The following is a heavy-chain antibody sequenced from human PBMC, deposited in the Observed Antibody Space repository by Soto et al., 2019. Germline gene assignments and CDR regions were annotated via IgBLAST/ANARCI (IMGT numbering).Heavy chain of an antibody. Sequence: QVQLVQSGAEVKKPGSSVKVSCKASGGTFSTYAISWVRQAPGQGLEWMGGVIPMLGTTNNAQKFQGRVTNTADESTSTGYIELTSLRSEDTAVYYCARHAGTYYYDDTDVWGQGITVTVSS. V-gene: IGHV1-69*12. CDR3: ARHAGTYYYDDTDV. CDR2: VIPMLGTT. CDR1: GGTFSTYA. J-gene: IGHJ6*02. D-gene: IGHD1-1*01.